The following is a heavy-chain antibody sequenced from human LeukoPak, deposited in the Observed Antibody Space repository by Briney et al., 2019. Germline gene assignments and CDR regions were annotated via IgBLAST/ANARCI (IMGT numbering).Heavy chain of an antibody. Sequence: GGSLRLSCAASEFTFSSYAMSWVRQTPGKGLEWVSGIRSTGGGTYYADSVKGRFTISRDNSKNTLYLQMNSLGAEDTAVYYCAKELAAVGVPSFDSWGQGTQVTVSS. CDR2: IRSTGGGT. D-gene: IGHD6-13*01. CDR3: AKELAAVGVPSFDS. V-gene: IGHV3-23*01. J-gene: IGHJ4*02. CDR1: EFTFSSYA.